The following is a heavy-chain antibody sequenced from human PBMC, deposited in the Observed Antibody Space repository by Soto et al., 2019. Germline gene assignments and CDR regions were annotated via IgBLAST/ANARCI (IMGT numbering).Heavy chain of an antibody. CDR3: ATESGSTYGYFDH. CDR2: ISNSGST. J-gene: IGHJ4*02. D-gene: IGHD5-18*01. Sequence: PSETLSLTCTVSGGSVTSDEDYWTWLRQSPGKGLEWIGYISNSGSTGYNPSRKTRLSMSVDRSKNQFTLRLTSVTAADTAVYFCATESGSTYGYFDHWGQGTQVTVSS. CDR1: GGSVTSDEDY. V-gene: IGHV4-30-4*01.